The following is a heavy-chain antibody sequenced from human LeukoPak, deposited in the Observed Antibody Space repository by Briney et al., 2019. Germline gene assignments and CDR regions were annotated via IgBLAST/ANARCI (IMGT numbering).Heavy chain of an antibody. CDR3: ARDDRLNAFDI. CDR1: GYTFTSYY. V-gene: IGHV1-46*01. Sequence: ASVKVSCKASGYTFTSYYMHWVRQAPEQGLEWMGIINPSGGSTSYAQKFQGRVTMTRDTSTSTVYMELSSLRSEDTAVYYCARDDRLNAFDIWGQGTMVTVSS. CDR2: INPSGGST. J-gene: IGHJ3*02.